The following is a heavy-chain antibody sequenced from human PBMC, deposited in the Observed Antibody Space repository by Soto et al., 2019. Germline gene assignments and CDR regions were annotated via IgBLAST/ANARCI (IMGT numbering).Heavy chain of an antibody. Sequence: EVQLLESGGGLVQPGGSLRLSCAASGFTFSSYAMSWVRQAPGKGLEWVSAISGSGGSTYYADFVKGRFTISRDNSKNTLYLQMNSLRAEDTAVYYCAKLGYGSDISPEDYWGQGTLVTVSS. CDR3: AKLGYGSDISPEDY. D-gene: IGHD5-18*01. CDR2: ISGSGGST. J-gene: IGHJ4*02. V-gene: IGHV3-23*01. CDR1: GFTFSSYA.